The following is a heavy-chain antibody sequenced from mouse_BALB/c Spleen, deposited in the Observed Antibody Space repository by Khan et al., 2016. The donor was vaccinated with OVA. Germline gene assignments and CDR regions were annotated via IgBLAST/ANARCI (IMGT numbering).Heavy chain of an antibody. CDR1: GFSSTGYG. CDR2: IWGDGST. D-gene: IGHD2-10*01. CDR3: ARAYYGNYREAMDY. Sequence: QVQLKDSGPGLVAPSQSLSITCTVSGFSSTGYGVNWVRQPPGKGLEWLGMIWGDGSTDYNSALKSRLSISKDNSKSQVFLKMNSLQTDDTARYDGARAYYGNYREAMDYWGQGTSVTVSS. V-gene: IGHV2-6-7*01. J-gene: IGHJ4*01.